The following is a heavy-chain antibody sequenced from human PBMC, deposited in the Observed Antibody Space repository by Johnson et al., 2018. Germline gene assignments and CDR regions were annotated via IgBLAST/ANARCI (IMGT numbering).Heavy chain of an antibody. V-gene: IGHV4-61*01. CDR1: GGSVSSGTFY. J-gene: IGHJ6*02. CDR3: ARVSRRYYGMDV. CDR2: IYYTGST. Sequence: QVQLQESGPGLVKPSETLSLTCTVSGGSVSSGTFYWTWIRQPPGKGLEWIGYIYYTGSTYFKPSLKSRVTISVDTSKNRFSLKLRSVTAADTAVYFCARVSRRYYGMDVWGQGTTVTVSS. D-gene: IGHD1-14*01.